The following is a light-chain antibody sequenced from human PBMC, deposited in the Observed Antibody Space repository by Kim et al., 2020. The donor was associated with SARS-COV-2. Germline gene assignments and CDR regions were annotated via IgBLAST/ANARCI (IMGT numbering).Light chain of an antibody. CDR3: ATWDDSLNGVI. Sequence: SVLTQAPSASGTPGQRVTISCSGSSSNIGSNDVNWYQQLPGTAPKVVIETNNQRPSGVPDRFSGSKSGTSASLDISGLQSEDEADYYCATWDDSLNGVIFGGGTQLTVL. V-gene: IGLV1-44*01. J-gene: IGLJ2*01. CDR1: SSNIGSND. CDR2: TNN.